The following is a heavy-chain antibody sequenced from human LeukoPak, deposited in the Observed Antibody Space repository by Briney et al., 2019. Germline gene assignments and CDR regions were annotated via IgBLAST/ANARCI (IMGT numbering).Heavy chain of an antibody. CDR1: GGSFSGYY. V-gene: IGHV4-34*01. CDR3: ARQKGYSSSWRYNWFDP. CDR2: INHSGST. J-gene: IGHJ5*02. D-gene: IGHD6-13*01. Sequence: SETLSLTCAVYGGSFSGYYWSWIRQPLGKGLEWIGEINHSGSTNYNPSLKSRVTISVDTSKNQFSLKLSSVTAADTAVYYCARQKGYSSSWRYNWFDPWGQGTLVTVSS.